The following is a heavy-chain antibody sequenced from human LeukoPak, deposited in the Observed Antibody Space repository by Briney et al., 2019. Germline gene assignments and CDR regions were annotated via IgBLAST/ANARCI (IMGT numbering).Heavy chain of an antibody. CDR1: GFTFSSYA. CDR3: AKSSGYSYGSNYFDY. D-gene: IGHD5-18*01. V-gene: IGHV3-23*01. CDR2: ISGSGGST. J-gene: IGHJ4*02. Sequence: GGSLRLSCAASGFTFSSYAMSWVRQAPGKGLEWVSAISGSGGSTYYADSVKGRFTISRDNSKNTLYLQMNSLRAEDMALYYCAKSSGYSYGSNYFDYWGQGALVTVSS.